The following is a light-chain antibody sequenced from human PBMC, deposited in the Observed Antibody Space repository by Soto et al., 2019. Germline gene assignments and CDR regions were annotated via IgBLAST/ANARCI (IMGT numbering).Light chain of an antibody. J-gene: IGKJ1*01. V-gene: IGKV3-15*01. Sequence: EIVTTQSPATLSVSPGERVTLSCRASQSVSSNLAWYQHKLGQAPRLLIYGASTRATVIPARFSGSGSGTEFTLTISSLQYEDFAVYYCQQYNNWPWTFGQGTKVDIK. CDR3: QQYNNWPWT. CDR2: GAS. CDR1: QSVSSN.